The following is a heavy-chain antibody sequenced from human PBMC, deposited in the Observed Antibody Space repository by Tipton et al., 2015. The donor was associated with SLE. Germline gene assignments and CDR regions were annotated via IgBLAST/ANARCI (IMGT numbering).Heavy chain of an antibody. D-gene: IGHD6-13*01. CDR2: IYYSGST. CDR1: GGSISSGGYY. J-gene: IGHJ6*03. CDR3: ASGSSYSSSWYYYYYYMDV. V-gene: IGHV4-31*03. Sequence: TLSLTCTVSGGSISSGGYYWSWIRQHPGKGLEWIGYIYYSGSTYYNPSLKSRVTTSVDTSKKQFSLKLSSVTAADTAVYYCASGSSYSSSWYYYYYYMDVWGKGTTVTVSS.